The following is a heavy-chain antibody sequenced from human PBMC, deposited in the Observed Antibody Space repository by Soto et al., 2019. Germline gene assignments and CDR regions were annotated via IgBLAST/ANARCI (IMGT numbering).Heavy chain of an antibody. V-gene: IGHV4-59*01. J-gene: IGHJ5*02. CDR3: ARDWDSSGLFDP. D-gene: IGHD3-10*01. CDR1: GASITTYY. CDR2: ISYSGST. Sequence: QGQLQESGPGLVKPSETLSLTCSVSGASITTYYWSWIRQPPGKGLEWIGYISYSGSTKYNPSLESRVMISLATSKNQFSLRLTSVTAADTALYYCARDWDSSGLFDPWGQGAMVTVSS.